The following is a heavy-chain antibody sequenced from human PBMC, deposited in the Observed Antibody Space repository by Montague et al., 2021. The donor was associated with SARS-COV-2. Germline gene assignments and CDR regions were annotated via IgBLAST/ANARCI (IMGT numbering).Heavy chain of an antibody. Sequence: SETLSLTCTVSGGSISSSSYNWGWIRQPPGKGLEWIGSIYYSGSTYYNPSLKSRVTISVDTSKNQFSLKLSSVTAADTAVYYCARQEYYYDSSGYGGMDWFDPWGQGTLVTVSS. CDR2: IYYSGST. J-gene: IGHJ5*02. V-gene: IGHV4-39*01. D-gene: IGHD3-22*01. CDR1: GGSISSSSYN. CDR3: ARQEYYYDSSGYGGMDWFDP.